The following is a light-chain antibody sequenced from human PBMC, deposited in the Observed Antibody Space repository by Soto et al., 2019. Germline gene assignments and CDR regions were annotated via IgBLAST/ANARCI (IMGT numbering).Light chain of an antibody. CDR2: AAS. CDR1: QGISSY. J-gene: IGKJ5*01. CDR3: QQFNSSPLT. V-gene: IGKV1-9*01. Sequence: DIQLTQSPSFLSASVGDRVTITCRASQGISSYLAWYQQKPGKPPKLLIYAASTLQSGVPSTFSGSGSGTEFTLTISSLQPEDFATYYCQQFNSSPLTFGQGTRLEIK.